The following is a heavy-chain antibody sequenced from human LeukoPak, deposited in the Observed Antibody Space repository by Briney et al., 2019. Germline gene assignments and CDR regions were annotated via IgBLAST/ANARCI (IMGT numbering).Heavy chain of an antibody. CDR2: IYASGST. CDR1: GGSISHYY. CDR3: ARAYYDFRSGYSYYMDV. Sequence: SETLSLTCTVSGGSISHYYWTWIRQPPAKGLEWIGYIYASGSTTYNPSLKSRVTISVDTSRNQFSLNLSSVTAADTAVYYCARAYYDFRSGYSYYMDVWGKGTTVTVSS. V-gene: IGHV4-59*01. D-gene: IGHD3-3*01. J-gene: IGHJ6*03.